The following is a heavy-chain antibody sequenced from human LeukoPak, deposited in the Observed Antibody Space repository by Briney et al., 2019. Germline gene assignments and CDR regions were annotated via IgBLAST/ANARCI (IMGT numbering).Heavy chain of an antibody. CDR2: INPSSGGT. CDR3: ASGLQIAAAGTGFDY. V-gene: IGHV1-2*02. CDR1: GYTFTGYY. Sequence: GASVKVSCKASGYTFTGYYMQWVRQAPGQGLEWMGWINPSSGGTNYAQKFQGRVTMTRDTSISTAYMELSRLRSDDTAVYYCASGLQIAAAGTGFDYWGQGTLVTVSS. J-gene: IGHJ4*02. D-gene: IGHD6-13*01.